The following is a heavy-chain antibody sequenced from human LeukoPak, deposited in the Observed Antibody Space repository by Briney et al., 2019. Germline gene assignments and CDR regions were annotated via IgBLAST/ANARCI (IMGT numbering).Heavy chain of an antibody. CDR2: ISAHNGNT. D-gene: IGHD6-13*01. Sequence: ASVKVSCKASGYTFTSYGISWVRQAPGQGLEWMGWISAHNGNTNYAQKLQGRVTMTTDTSTSTAYMELRSLRSDDTAVYYCARVGLAAADNWFDPWGQGTLVTVSS. CDR1: GYTFTSYG. V-gene: IGHV1-18*01. J-gene: IGHJ5*02. CDR3: ARVGLAAADNWFDP.